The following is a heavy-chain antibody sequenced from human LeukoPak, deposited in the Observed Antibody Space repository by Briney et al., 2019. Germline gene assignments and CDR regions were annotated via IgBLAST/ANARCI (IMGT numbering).Heavy chain of an antibody. Sequence: QPGGSLRLSCAASGSTLTTYWMHWVRQAPGKGLLWVSRINSDGSSTNYADSVRGRFTISRDNAKNTLYLQMNSLRAEGTAVYYCAREVSGSGWRAFDMWGQGTMVTVSS. D-gene: IGHD6-19*01. CDR2: INSDGSST. CDR1: GSTLTTYW. J-gene: IGHJ3*02. V-gene: IGHV3-74*01. CDR3: AREVSGSGWRAFDM.